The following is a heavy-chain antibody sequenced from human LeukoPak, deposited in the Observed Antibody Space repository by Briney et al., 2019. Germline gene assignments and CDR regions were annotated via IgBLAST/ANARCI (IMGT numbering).Heavy chain of an antibody. D-gene: IGHD6-13*01. J-gene: IGHJ6*02. CDR1: GFTFSSYE. Sequence: GGSLRLSCAASGFTFSSYEMNWVRQAPGKGLEWVSYISSSGSTIYYADSVKGRFTISRDNAENSLYLQMNSLRAEDTAVYYCARDLIAAATYYYYGMDVWGQGTTVTVSS. V-gene: IGHV3-48*03. CDR3: ARDLIAAATYYYYGMDV. CDR2: ISSSGSTI.